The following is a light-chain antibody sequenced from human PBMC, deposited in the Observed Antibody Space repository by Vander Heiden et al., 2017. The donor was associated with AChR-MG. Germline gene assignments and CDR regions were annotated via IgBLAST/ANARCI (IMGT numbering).Light chain of an antibody. J-gene: IGLJ3*02. CDR1: GFNFGANFD. CDR3: QSYDNGLSVWV. V-gene: IGLV1-40*01. CDR2: GNI. Sequence: QSVLTQPPSVSGAPGQRVTISCSGSGFNFGANFDVLWYQQLPGAAPRLLIFGNINRPSRVPDRFSASKSGTSASLTITGLQTEDEADYYCQSYDNGLSVWVFGGGTKLTVL.